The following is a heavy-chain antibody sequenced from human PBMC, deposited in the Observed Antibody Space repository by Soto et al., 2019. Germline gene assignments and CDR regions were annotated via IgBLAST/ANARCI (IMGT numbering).Heavy chain of an antibody. CDR1: GYNFANYW. CDR3: AAGYTTGPDAFDI. D-gene: IGHD6-13*01. CDR2: IFPGDSDT. J-gene: IGHJ3*02. V-gene: IGHV5-51*01. Sequence: VESLKISCKGSGYNFANYWIGWVRQMPVKGLEWMGMIFPGDSDTKNSPSLQGQITMSVDKSDSSAYLQWRSLKASDTAMYYCAAGYTTGPDAFDIWGQGTMVTVSS.